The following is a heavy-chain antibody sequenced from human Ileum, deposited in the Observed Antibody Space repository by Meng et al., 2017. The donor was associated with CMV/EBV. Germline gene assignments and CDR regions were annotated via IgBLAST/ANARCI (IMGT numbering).Heavy chain of an antibody. V-gene: IGHV4-34*01. CDR3: ARGVCSSTSCYLKKANWFDP. Sequence: CSGYYWSRIRQPPGKWLEGIGEINHSGSTNYNPSLKSRVTISVDTSKNQFSLKLSSVTAADTAVYYCARGVCSSTSCYLKKANWFDPWGQGTLVTVSS. D-gene: IGHD2-2*01. CDR1: CSGYY. J-gene: IGHJ5*02. CDR2: INHSGST.